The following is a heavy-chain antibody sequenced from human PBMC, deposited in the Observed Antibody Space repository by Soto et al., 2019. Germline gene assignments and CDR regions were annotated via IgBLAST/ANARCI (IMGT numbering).Heavy chain of an antibody. CDR1: GGTISANT. V-gene: IGHV1-69*13. D-gene: IGHD6-6*01. CDR3: AFSSSYYFDY. CDR2: IIPIFGPA. J-gene: IGHJ4*02. Sequence: ASVKVSCKASGGTISANTITWVRQAPRQGLEWMGGIIPIFGPADYAQKFQGRVTITADEPTSTVYMELTSLRSEDTAVYYCAFSSSYYFDYWGQGTLVTAPQ.